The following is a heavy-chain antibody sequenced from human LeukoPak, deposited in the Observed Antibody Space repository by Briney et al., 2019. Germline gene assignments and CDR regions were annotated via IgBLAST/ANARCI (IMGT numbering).Heavy chain of an antibody. Sequence: GESLKISCKGSGYSFTSYWIGWVRQMPGKGLEWMGIIYPGDSDTRYSPSFQGQVTISADKPISTAYLQWSSLKASDTAMYYCARPRVAAAAAFDYWGQGTLVTVSS. CDR1: GYSFTSYW. CDR2: IYPGDSDT. CDR3: ARPRVAAAAAFDY. D-gene: IGHD6-13*01. V-gene: IGHV5-51*01. J-gene: IGHJ4*02.